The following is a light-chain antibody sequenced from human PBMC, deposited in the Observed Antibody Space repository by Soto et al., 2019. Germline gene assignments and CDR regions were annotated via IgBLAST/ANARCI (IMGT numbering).Light chain of an antibody. V-gene: IGKV4-1*01. CDR3: QQYYSTPLT. CDR2: WAS. Sequence: DIVMTQSPDSLAVSLGERATINCKSSQSVLYSSNSKNYLAWYQQKPGQPPKLLIYWASTRESGVPDRFSGSGSGTEFTLTISCLQAQDVAVYYCQQYYSTPLTFGGETKVSIK. CDR1: QSVLYSSNSKNY. J-gene: IGKJ4*01.